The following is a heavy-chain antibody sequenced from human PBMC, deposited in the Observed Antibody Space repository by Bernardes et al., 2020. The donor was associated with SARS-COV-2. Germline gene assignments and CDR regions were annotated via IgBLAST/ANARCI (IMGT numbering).Heavy chain of an antibody. D-gene: IGHD3-10*01. J-gene: IGHJ6*02. Sequence: GESLKISCKGSGYSFTSYWIGWVRQMPGKGLEWMGIIYPGDSDTRYSPSFQGQVTISADKSISTAYLQWSSLKASDTAMYYCARQIHAPGMAPLLDVWGQGTTVTVSS. V-gene: IGHV5-51*01. CDR1: GYSFTSYW. CDR2: IYPGDSDT. CDR3: ARQIHAPGMAPLLDV.